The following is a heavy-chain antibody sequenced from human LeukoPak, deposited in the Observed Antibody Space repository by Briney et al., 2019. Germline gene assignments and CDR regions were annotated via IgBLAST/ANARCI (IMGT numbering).Heavy chain of an antibody. V-gene: IGHV3-53*01. CDR1: GFTVSSIH. CDR2: IFSGGST. Sequence: QSGGSLRLSCAASGFTVSSIHMSWVRQAPGKGLEWVSVIFSGGSTYYTDSVKGRFTISRDNSKNTLYLQMNSLRAEDTAIYYCARAQTRAFDNWGQGTLVIVSS. CDR3: ARAQTRAFDN. J-gene: IGHJ4*02.